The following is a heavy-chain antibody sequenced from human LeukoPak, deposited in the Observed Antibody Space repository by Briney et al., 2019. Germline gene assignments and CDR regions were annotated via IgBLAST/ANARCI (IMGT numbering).Heavy chain of an antibody. D-gene: IGHD3-22*01. CDR3: AKRGVVIRVILVGFHKEAYYFDS. CDR1: GFNFDDYA. CDR2: ISWNSGSI. V-gene: IGHV3-9*01. J-gene: IGHJ4*02. Sequence: GRSLRLSCAASGFNFDDYAMHWVRQAPGKGLEWVAGISWNSGSIGYADSVKGRFTISRDNPKNTLYLQMNSLRAEDTAVYFCAKRGVVIRVILVGFHKEAYYFDSWGQGALVTVSS.